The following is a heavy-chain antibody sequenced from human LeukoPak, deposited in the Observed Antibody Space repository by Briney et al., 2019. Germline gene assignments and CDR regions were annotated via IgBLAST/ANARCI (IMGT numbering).Heavy chain of an antibody. J-gene: IGHJ4*02. CDR2: IRFDGSNE. CDR1: GFTFRSYG. D-gene: IGHD2-15*01. Sequence: GSLRLSCAASGFTFRSYGMHWVRQAPGKGLEWVAFIRFDGSNEYYADSVKGRFTISRDNSKNILYLQMNSLRAEDTAVYFCAKDPPRVAALFFKEDYWGQGTLVTVPS. V-gene: IGHV3-30*02. CDR3: AKDPPRVAALFFKEDY.